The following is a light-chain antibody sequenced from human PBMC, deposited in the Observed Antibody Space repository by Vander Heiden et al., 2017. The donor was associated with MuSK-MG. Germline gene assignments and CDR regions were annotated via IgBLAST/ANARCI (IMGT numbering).Light chain of an antibody. CDR2: QDS. Sequence: SYELTQPPSLSVSPGQTASITCSGDKLGDKYACWYQQKPGQSPVLVIYQDSKRPSGIPERFSGSNSGNTATLTISGTQAMDEADYYCQAWDSSMVVFGGGTKLTVL. V-gene: IGLV3-1*01. J-gene: IGLJ2*01. CDR1: KLGDKY. CDR3: QAWDSSMVV.